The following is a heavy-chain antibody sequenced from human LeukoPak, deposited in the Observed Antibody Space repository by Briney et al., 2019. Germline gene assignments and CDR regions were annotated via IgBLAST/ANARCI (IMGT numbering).Heavy chain of an antibody. CDR2: IYYSGTTY. V-gene: IGHV4-59*08. CDR1: GGSISSYY. CDR3: ARLDKHTGSWLPDY. J-gene: IGHJ4*02. D-gene: IGHD6-13*01. Sequence: PSETLSLTCTVSGGSISSYYWIWTRQPPGKGLEWIGYIYYSGTTYYYNPSLQSRVTMSVDTSKNQFSLKLNSVTAADTAVYYCARLDKHTGSWLPDYWGQGTQVTVSS.